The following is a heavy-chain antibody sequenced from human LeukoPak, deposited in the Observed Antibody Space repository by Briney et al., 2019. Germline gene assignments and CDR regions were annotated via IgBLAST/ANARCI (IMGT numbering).Heavy chain of an antibody. CDR1: GGSFSGYY. CDR3: ARGGYYYDSSGYSYYY. J-gene: IGHJ4*02. V-gene: IGHV4-59*10. Sequence: SESLSLTRAVHGGSFSGYYWSWIRQPAGEGLEWSGRIYTSGSTNYNPSLKSRVTMSVHTSKNQFSLKLSSVTAADTAVYYCARGGYYYDSSGYSYYYWGQGTLVTVSS. CDR2: IYTSGST. D-gene: IGHD3-22*01.